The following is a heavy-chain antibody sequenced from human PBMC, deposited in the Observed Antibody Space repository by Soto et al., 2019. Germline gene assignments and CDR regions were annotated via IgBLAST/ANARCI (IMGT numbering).Heavy chain of an antibody. CDR1: GGPFSSYA. CDR2: IIPIFGTE. CDR3: ARDNHVDTPPVLFGVGIL. Sequence: QVKLVQSGAEVKKPGSSVKVSCKASGGPFSSYAISWVRQAPGQGLEWMGGIIPIFGTENYAQKFQGRVTITADEPTSTAYMELSSLRSEDTAVYYCARDNHVDTPPVLFGVGILWGQGTLVTVSS. V-gene: IGHV1-69*12. J-gene: IGHJ4*02. D-gene: IGHD5-18*01.